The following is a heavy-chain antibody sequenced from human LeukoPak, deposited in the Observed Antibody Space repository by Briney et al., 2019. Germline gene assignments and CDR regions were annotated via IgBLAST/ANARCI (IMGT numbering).Heavy chain of an antibody. Sequence: ASVKVSCKASGYTFTSYDINWVRQATGQGLKWMGWMNPNSGNTGYAQKFQGRVTITRNTSISTAYMELSSLRSEDTAVYYCARAVTYYDFWSGYYTNYYYYYYMDVWGKGTTVTVSS. D-gene: IGHD3-3*01. CDR3: ARAVTYYDFWSGYYTNYYYYYYMDV. V-gene: IGHV1-8*03. J-gene: IGHJ6*03. CDR2: MNPNSGNT. CDR1: GYTFTSYD.